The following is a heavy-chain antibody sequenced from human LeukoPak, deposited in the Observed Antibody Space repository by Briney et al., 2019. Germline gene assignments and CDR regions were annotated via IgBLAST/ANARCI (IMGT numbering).Heavy chain of an antibody. Sequence: ETLSLTCAVYGGSFSGYYWTWIRQPPGKGLEWIGEINHSGSANYNPSLMSRVTISLDTSKNHFSLNLSSVTAADTAVYYCARGQGTVTTHWGQGTLVTVSS. D-gene: IGHD4-11*01. J-gene: IGHJ4*02. CDR3: ARGQGTVTTH. CDR1: GGSFSGYY. CDR2: INHSGSA. V-gene: IGHV4-34*01.